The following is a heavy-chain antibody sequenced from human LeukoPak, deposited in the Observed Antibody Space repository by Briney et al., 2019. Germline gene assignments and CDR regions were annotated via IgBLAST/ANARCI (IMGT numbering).Heavy chain of an antibody. CDR2: INHSGST. J-gene: IGHJ2*01. V-gene: IGHV4-34*01. CDR1: AGSFRDYY. D-gene: IGHD3-10*01. CDR3: ARVVYYGSGSYPPYWYFDL. Sequence: SETLSLTCAVYAGSFRDYYWNWIRQPPGKGLEWIGEINHSGSTNYNPSLKSRVTISVDTSKNQFSLKLISVTAADTAVYYCARVVYYGSGSYPPYWYFDLWGRGTLVTVSS.